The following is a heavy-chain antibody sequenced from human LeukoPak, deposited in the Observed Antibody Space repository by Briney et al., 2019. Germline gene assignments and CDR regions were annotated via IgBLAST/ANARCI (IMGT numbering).Heavy chain of an antibody. J-gene: IGHJ3*02. D-gene: IGHD4-17*01. V-gene: IGHV1-69*04. Sequence: SVKVPCKASGGTFSSYAISWVRQAPGQGLEWMGRIIPIFGIANYAQKFQGRVTITADKSTSTAYMELSSLRSEDTAVYYCATAVHDYGDYVGGMGAFDIWGQGTMVTVSS. CDR1: GGTFSSYA. CDR3: ATAVHDYGDYVGGMGAFDI. CDR2: IIPIFGIA.